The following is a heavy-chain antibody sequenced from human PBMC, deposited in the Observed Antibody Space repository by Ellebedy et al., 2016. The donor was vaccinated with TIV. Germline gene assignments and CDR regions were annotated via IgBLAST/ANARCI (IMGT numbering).Heavy chain of an antibody. CDR2: INHSGST. CDR3: ARVWGYYYYYMDV. Sequence: SETLSLTXAVYGGSFSGYYWSWIRQPPGKGLEWIGEINHSGSTNYNPSLKSRVTISVDTSKNQFSLKLSSVTAADTAVYYCARVWGYYYYYMDVWGKGTTVTVSS. J-gene: IGHJ6*03. D-gene: IGHD7-27*01. CDR1: GGSFSGYY. V-gene: IGHV4-34*01.